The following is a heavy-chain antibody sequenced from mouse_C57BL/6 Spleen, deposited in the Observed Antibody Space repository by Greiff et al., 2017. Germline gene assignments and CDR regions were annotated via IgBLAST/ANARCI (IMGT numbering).Heavy chain of an antibody. CDR2: IDPSDSET. CDR3: ARYYSNYGVFDY. Sequence: QVQLQQPGAELVRPGSSVKLSCKASGYTFTSYWMHWVKQRPIQGLEWIGNIDPSDSETHYNQKFKDKATLTVDKSSSTAYMQLSSLTSEDSAVYYGARYYSNYGVFDYWGQGTTLTVSS. J-gene: IGHJ2*01. V-gene: IGHV1-52*01. CDR1: GYTFTSYW. D-gene: IGHD2-5*01.